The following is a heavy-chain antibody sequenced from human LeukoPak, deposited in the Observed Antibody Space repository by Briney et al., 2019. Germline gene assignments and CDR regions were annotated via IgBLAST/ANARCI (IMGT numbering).Heavy chain of an antibody. J-gene: IGHJ4*02. CDR3: AKDDAWLRFGE. CDR2: ISGSGSGGST. V-gene: IGHV3-23*01. CDR1: GFTFSSSA. Sequence: GGSLRLSCAASGFTFSSSAMSWVRQAPGKGLEWVSSISGSGSGGSTYYADSVKGRFTISRDNSKNTLYLEVIRLTPEDSAVYYCAKDDAWLRFGEWSQGTLVTVSS. D-gene: IGHD5-12*01.